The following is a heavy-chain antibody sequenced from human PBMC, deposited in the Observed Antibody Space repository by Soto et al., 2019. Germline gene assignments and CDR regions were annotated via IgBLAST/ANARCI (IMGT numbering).Heavy chain of an antibody. Sequence: PGESLKISCKGSGYSFPSYWIGWVRQRPGKGLEWMGIIYPTNSETRYSPSLQGQVTISADKSISTAYLQWSSLKASDTAMYYCARLPYNWNYLDYYYYVMDVWGQGTSVTVSS. V-gene: IGHV5-51*01. J-gene: IGHJ6*02. CDR3: ARLPYNWNYLDYYYYVMDV. D-gene: IGHD1-7*01. CDR1: GYSFPSYW. CDR2: IYPTNSET.